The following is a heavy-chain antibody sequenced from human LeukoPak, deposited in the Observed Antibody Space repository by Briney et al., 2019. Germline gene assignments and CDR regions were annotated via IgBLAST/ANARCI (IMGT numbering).Heavy chain of an antibody. CDR3: ARNKLVGATHTYDAFDI. CDR1: GYTFTGYY. D-gene: IGHD1-26*01. J-gene: IGHJ3*02. CDR2: INPNSGGT. Sequence: ASVKVSCKASGYTFTGYYMHRVRQAPGQGLEWMGWINPNSGGTNYAQKFQGRVTMTRDTSISTAHMELSRLRSDDTAVYYCARNKLVGATHTYDAFDIWGQGTMVTVSS. V-gene: IGHV1-2*02.